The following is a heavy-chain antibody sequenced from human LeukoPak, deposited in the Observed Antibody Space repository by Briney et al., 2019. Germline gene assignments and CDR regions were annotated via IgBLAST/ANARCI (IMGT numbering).Heavy chain of an antibody. CDR2: ISGNGGTT. V-gene: IGHV3-23*01. CDR3: AKDRGY. J-gene: IGHJ4*02. CDR1: GFTFSVYT. Sequence: GGSLRLSCEASGFTFSVYTMNWVRQAPGKGLEWVSAISGNGGTTYYADSVKGRFTISRDNSKNTLCLQMNSLRADDTAVYYCAKDRGYWGQGTLVTVSS.